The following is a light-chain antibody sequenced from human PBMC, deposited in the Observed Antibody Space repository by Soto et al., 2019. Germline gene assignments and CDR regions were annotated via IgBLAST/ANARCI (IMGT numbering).Light chain of an antibody. CDR1: QNVAKNY. CDR2: AAS. CDR3: HQYASAPQT. V-gene: IGKV3-20*01. Sequence: EIVLTQSPGTLSLSPGERATLSCRASQNVAKNYLAWYRQKPGQAPRLLIHAASSRVTGIPDRFSGSGSGTDFTLTISRLEPEDSAVYYCHQYASAPQTFGQGTKVEIK. J-gene: IGKJ1*01.